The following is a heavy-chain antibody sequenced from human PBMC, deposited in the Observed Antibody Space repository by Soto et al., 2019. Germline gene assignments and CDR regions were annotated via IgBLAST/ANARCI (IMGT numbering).Heavy chain of an antibody. D-gene: IGHD4-17*01. Sequence: VQLQESGPGLVTPSQTLSLTCTVFGGSVSIGDYLWSWIRQRPGKGLESIGYIHDSGNTYYNPSLTSRVTISLDTSKHQFSLKVTSMTAADTAVYFCARARGGDSGDYASLFDRWGQGNLVTVSA. CDR2: IHDSGNT. V-gene: IGHV4-30-4*01. CDR3: ARARGGDSGDYASLFDR. J-gene: IGHJ5*02. CDR1: GGSVSIGDYL.